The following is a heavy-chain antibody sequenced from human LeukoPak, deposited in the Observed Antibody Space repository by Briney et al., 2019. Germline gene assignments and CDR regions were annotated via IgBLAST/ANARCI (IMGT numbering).Heavy chain of an antibody. D-gene: IGHD2-2*02. CDR2: INSSSTYI. CDR1: GFTFSSYS. J-gene: IGHJ4*02. Sequence: GWSLTLSCAASGFTFSSYSMHWVRQAPGKGLEWVSSINSSSTYIYYADSVKGRFTISRDNAKNSLYLQMNSLRAEDTAVYYCARDYCRSARCYNVDYWGQGSLVTVSS. V-gene: IGHV3-21*01. CDR3: ARDYCRSARCYNVDY.